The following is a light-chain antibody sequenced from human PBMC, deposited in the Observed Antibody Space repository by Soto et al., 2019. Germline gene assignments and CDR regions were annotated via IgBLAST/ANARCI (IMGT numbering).Light chain of an antibody. Sequence: EIVFTPSPGTLSVSPGEKATLPCRASQSVSSNLAWYQQKPGQAPRLLIYGASNRATGIPDRFSGSGSGTDFTLTISRLEPEDFAVYYCQQYGISGTFGQGTKVDI. CDR1: QSVSSN. V-gene: IGKV3-20*01. CDR3: QQYGISGT. J-gene: IGKJ1*01. CDR2: GAS.